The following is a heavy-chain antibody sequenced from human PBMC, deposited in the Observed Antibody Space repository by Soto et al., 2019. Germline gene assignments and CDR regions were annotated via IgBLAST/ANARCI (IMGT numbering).Heavy chain of an antibody. Sequence: PGGSLRLSCAASGFTFSGSAMHWVRQASGKGLEWVGRIRSKANSYATAYAASVKGRFTISRDDSKNTAYLQMNSLKTEDTAVYYCTVDFGELHYYYGMDVWGQGTTVTVSS. D-gene: IGHD2-21*01. V-gene: IGHV3-73*01. J-gene: IGHJ6*02. CDR3: TVDFGELHYYYGMDV. CDR2: IRSKANSYAT. CDR1: GFTFSGSA.